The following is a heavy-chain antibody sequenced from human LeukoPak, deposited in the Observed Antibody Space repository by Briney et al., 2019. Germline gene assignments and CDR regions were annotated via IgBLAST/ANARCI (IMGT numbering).Heavy chain of an antibody. CDR2: IWYDGSKK. J-gene: IGHJ4*02. CDR1: GFTFSSNG. CDR3: ARVSGDSSGWYYNDY. Sequence: GRSLRLSCAASGFTFSSNGMNWVRQAPGKGLEWVAVIWYDGSKKYYADSVKGRFTISRDNSKNTLDLQMNSPRAEDTAVYYCARVSGDSSGWYYNDYWGQGTLVTVSS. D-gene: IGHD6-19*01. V-gene: IGHV3-33*01.